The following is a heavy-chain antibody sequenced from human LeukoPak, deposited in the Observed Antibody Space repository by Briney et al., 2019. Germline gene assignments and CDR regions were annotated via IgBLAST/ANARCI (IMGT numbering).Heavy chain of an antibody. CDR2: IGRSGTTI. CDR3: ARDVVEYCSGGSCSRYDY. V-gene: IGHV3-11*04. D-gene: IGHD2-15*01. Sequence: PGGSLRLSCAASGFTFSDYYMSWIRQVPEKGLEWVSYIGRSGTTIHYADSVKGRFTISWDNAKKSLYLQMNSLRAEDTAVYYCARDVVEYCSGGSCSRYDYWGQGTLVTVSS. CDR1: GFTFSDYY. J-gene: IGHJ4*02.